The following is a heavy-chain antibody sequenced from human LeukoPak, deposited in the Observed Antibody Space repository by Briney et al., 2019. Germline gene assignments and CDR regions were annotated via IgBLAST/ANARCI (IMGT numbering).Heavy chain of an antibody. CDR1: GFTFSSYA. J-gene: IGHJ4*02. CDR2: ISYDGSNK. D-gene: IGHD4-17*01. V-gene: IGHV3-30-3*01. CDR3: ARDAGGSTVTPSDFDH. Sequence: PGGSLRLSCAASGFTFSSYAMHWVRQAPGKGLEWVAVISYDGSNKYYADSVKGRFTISRDNSKNTLYPQMNSLRAEDTAVYYCARDAGGSTVTPSDFDHWGQGTLVTLSP.